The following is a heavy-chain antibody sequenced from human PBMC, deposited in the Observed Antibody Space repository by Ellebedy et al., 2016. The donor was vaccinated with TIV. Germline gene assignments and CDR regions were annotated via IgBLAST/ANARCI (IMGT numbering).Heavy chain of an antibody. J-gene: IGHJ4*02. D-gene: IGHD2-2*01. CDR3: ARLATAAAAFDY. CDR2: IYYSGST. CDR1: GGSISSYY. V-gene: IGHV4-59*08. Sequence: MPGGSLRLSCTVSGGSISSYYWSWIRQPPGKGLEWIGYIYYSGSTNYNPSLKSRVTISVDTSKNQFSLKLTSVTAADTAIYYCARLATAAAAFDYWGQGTLVTVSS.